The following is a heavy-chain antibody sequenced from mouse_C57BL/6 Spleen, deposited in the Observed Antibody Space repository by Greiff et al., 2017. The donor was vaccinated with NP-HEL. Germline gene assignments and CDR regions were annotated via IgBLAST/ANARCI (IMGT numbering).Heavy chain of an antibody. V-gene: IGHV10-1*01. CDR1: GFSFNTYA. CDR2: IRSKSNNYAT. CDR3: VRHLLITPYWYFDV. D-gene: IGHD1-1*01. Sequence: GGGLVQPKGSLKLSCAASGFSFNTYAMNWVRQAPGKGLEWVARIRSKSNNYATYYADSVKDRFTISRDDSESMLYLQMNNLKTEDTAMYYCVRHLLITPYWYFDVWGTGTTVTVSS. J-gene: IGHJ1*03.